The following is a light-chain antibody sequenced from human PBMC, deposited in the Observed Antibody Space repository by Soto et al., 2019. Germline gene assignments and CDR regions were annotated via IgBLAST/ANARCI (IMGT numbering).Light chain of an antibody. CDR1: TSDVGSYNY. V-gene: IGLV2-14*01. J-gene: IGLJ3*02. CDR2: EVT. CDR3: SSYTRSTCV. Sequence: QAVVTQPASVSGAPGQSITISCTGTTSDVGSYNYVSWYQQHPGKVPKLMIYEVTNRPSGVSNRFSGSKSGNTASMTISGLQAEDDSDYDCSSYTRSTCVFGGGTKVTVL.